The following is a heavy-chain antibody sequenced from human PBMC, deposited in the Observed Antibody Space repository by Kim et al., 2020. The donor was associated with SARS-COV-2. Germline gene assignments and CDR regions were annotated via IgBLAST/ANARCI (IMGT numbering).Heavy chain of an antibody. V-gene: IGHV3-74*01. CDR2: INSDGSST. CDR3: ASGGYSSPTGY. Sequence: GGSLRLSCAASGFTFSSYWMHWVRQAPGKGLVWVSRINSDGSSTSYADSVKGRFTISRDNAKNTLYLQMNSLRAEDTAVYYCASGGYSSPTGYWGQGTLVTVSS. CDR1: GFTFSSYW. D-gene: IGHD5-18*01. J-gene: IGHJ4*02.